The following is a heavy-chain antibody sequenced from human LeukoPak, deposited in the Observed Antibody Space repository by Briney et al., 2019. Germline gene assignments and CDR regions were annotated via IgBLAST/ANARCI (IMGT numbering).Heavy chain of an antibody. J-gene: IGHJ4*02. CDR1: GGSFSGYY. CDR3: AGRQQLDPIEY. CDR2: INHSGST. D-gene: IGHD6-13*01. Sequence: SETLSLTCAVYGGSFSGYYWSWIRQPPGKGLEWIGEINHSGSTNYNPSLKSRVTISVDTSKNQFSLKLSSVTAADTAVYYCAGRQQLDPIEYWGQGTLVTVSS. V-gene: IGHV4-34*01.